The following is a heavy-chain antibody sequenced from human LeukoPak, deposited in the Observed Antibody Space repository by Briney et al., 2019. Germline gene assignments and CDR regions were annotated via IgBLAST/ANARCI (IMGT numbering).Heavy chain of an antibody. V-gene: IGHV3-11*04. CDR1: GFTFSDYY. D-gene: IGHD2-15*01. CDR2: ISSSSGSTI. Sequence: GGSLRLSCAASGFTFSDYYMSWIRQAPGKGLEWVSYISSSSGSTIYYADSVKGRFTISRDNAKNSLYLQMNSLRAEDTAEYYCARDGRGSYLLDYWGQGTLVTVSS. CDR3: ARDGRGSYLLDY. J-gene: IGHJ4*02.